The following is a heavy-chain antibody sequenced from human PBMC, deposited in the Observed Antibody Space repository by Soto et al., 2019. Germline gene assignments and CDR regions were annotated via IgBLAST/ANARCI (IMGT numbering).Heavy chain of an antibody. CDR3: ARGHCYYGMDV. CDR1: NGSVSSGTYS. Sequence: SETLSLTCTVSNGSVSSGTYSWSWVRQPPGKGLEWIGYIYYSGTTYYTPSLKSRLTMSMDRANDHFSLDLISVTAADAAVYFCARGHCYYGMDVWGQGITVTVSS. J-gene: IGHJ6*02. CDR2: IYYSGTT. V-gene: IGHV4-30-2*01.